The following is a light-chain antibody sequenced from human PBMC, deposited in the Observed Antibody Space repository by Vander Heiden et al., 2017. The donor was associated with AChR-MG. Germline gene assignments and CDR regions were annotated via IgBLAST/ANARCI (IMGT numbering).Light chain of an antibody. V-gene: IGLV8-61*01. J-gene: IGLJ3*02. CDR1: SVSVSSAHS. CDR2: STN. Sequence: QTVVTQEPSFAVFPGGTGALTWCLGSVSVSSAHSPSWYQQTPGQTTRTLIYSTNIRSSGVPDRFSGSILGNKAALTITGAQADDESDYDCVLFISSDMGGFGGGTKLTVL. CDR3: VLFISSDMGG.